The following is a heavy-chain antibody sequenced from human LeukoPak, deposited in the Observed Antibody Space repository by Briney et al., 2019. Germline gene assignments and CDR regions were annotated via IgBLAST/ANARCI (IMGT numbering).Heavy chain of an antibody. J-gene: IGHJ5*02. CDR1: GATFSSYA. D-gene: IGHD6-19*01. CDR2: IIPIFGTA. V-gene: IGHV1-69*13. Sequence: SVKVSCKASGATFSSYAISWVRQAPGQGLEWMGGIIPIFGTANYAQKFQGRGTITADESTSTAYMELSSLRSEDTAVYYCARGSSYNPETPQTEKNWFDPWGQGTLVTVSS. CDR3: ARGSSYNPETPQTEKNWFDP.